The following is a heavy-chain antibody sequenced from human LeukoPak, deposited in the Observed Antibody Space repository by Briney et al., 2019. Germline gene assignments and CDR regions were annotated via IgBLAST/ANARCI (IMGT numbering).Heavy chain of an antibody. CDR1: GGSISISSYY. D-gene: IGHD3-9*01. Sequence: PSETLSLTCSGSGGSISISSYYWGWIRQPPGKGLEWIGSIYYSGSTYYNPSLKSRVTISVDTSKNQFSLKPTSVTAADTALYYCATITIQYYYYGMDVWGQGTTVTVSS. V-gene: IGHV4-39*01. CDR2: IYYSGST. J-gene: IGHJ6*02. CDR3: ATITIQYYYYGMDV.